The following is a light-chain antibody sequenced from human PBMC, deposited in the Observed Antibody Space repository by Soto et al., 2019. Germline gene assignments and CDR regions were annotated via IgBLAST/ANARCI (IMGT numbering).Light chain of an antibody. CDR3: QQLSNWPPGLT. J-gene: IGKJ4*01. Sequence: EIVLTQSPATLSLSPGEIATLSCRASQSISTYLAWYQQKPGQAPRLLIDDVSKSSAGVPARFSGSGSVTDFTLTISSLEPEDFAVYYCQQLSNWPPGLTFGGGTKVEI. CDR2: DVS. V-gene: IGKV3-11*01. CDR1: QSISTY.